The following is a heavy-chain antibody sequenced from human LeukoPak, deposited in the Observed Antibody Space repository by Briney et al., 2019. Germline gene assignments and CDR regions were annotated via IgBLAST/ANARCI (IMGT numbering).Heavy chain of an antibody. CDR1: GYAFTGYH. CDR2: INPNSGGT. Sequence: ASVNVSCKASGYAFTGYHMHWVRQAPGQGLEWMGWINPNSGGTNYAQNFQGRVTMTRDTSIHTAYMEESRLRSDDTAVYYCGREHYRSGSYVPFWGQGTGVSVSS. J-gene: IGHJ4*02. D-gene: IGHD6-19*01. V-gene: IGHV1-2*02. CDR3: GREHYRSGSYVPF.